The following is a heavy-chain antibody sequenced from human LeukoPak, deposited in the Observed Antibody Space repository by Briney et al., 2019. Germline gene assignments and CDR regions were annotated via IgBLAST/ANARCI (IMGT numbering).Heavy chain of an antibody. CDR1: GGSISSYY. Sequence: PSETLSLTCTVSGGSISSYYWSWSRQPTGKGLEWIGYIYYSGSTNYNPSLKSRVTISVDTSKNQFSLKLSSVTAADTAVYYCARDDYGSGTGFDYWGQGTLVTVSS. J-gene: IGHJ4*02. V-gene: IGHV4-59*01. CDR3: ARDDYGSGTGFDY. CDR2: IYYSGST. D-gene: IGHD3-10*01.